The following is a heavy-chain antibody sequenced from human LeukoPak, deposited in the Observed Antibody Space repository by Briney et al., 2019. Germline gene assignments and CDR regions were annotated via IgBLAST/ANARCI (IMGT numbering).Heavy chain of an antibody. V-gene: IGHV3-48*03. CDR3: ARDRYYYDSSGYTN. J-gene: IGHJ4*02. CDR2: ISSSGGTI. CDR1: GFTFSSYE. Sequence: PGGSLRLSXAASGFTFSSYEMNRVRQAPGKGLEWVSYISSSGGTIYYADSVKGRFTISRDNAKNSLYLQMNSLRAEDTAVYYCARDRYYYDSSGYTNWRQGTLVTVSS. D-gene: IGHD3-22*01.